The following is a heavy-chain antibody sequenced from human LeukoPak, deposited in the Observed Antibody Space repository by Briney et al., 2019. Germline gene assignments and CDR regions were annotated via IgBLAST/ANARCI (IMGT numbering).Heavy chain of an antibody. V-gene: IGHV4-59*11. D-gene: IGHD3-16*01. CDR3: ARFGVDYDMDV. Sequence: SGALSLTCTVSGGSINGHYWMWIGQPPGEGVDWIWQIHYSRRADYTPSLKRRVTISVDTSNNQLSLNLNSVTAADTAVYYCARFGVDYDMDVWGQGTTVAVSS. CDR2: IHYSRRA. CDR1: GGSINGHY. J-gene: IGHJ6*02.